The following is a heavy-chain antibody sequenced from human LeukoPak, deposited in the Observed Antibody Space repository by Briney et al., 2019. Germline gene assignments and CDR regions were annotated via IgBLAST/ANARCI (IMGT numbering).Heavy chain of an antibody. CDR2: LSGGGDGT. J-gene: IGHJ4*02. CDR1: GFTFSTYA. D-gene: IGHD3-22*01. Sequence: GGSLRLSCAASGFTFSTYAMSWVRQAPGKGLEWVSALSGGGDGTYHAESVKGRFTMSRDNSKNMLYLQMNSLRAEDTAVYYCAKGGPQLYYDSSGYYFLDYWGQGTLVTVSS. V-gene: IGHV3-23*01. CDR3: AKGGPQLYYDSSGYYFLDY.